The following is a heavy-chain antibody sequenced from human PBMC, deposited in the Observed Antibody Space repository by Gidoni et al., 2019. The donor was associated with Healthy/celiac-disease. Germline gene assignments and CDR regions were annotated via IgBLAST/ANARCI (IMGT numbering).Heavy chain of an antibody. CDR1: GGPTTRGGYY. CDR3: ARAKDYDYIWGSYRWIAISYFDY. Sequence: QVQLQESGPGLVKPSQPLSLTCTVSGGPTTRGGYYWSWGRQHPGKGLEWLGYIYYSGSTYYNPSLKSRVTISVDTSKNQFSLKLSSVTAADTAVYYCARAKDYDYIWGSYRWIAISYFDYWGQGTLVTVSS. D-gene: IGHD3-16*02. CDR2: IYYSGST. V-gene: IGHV4-31*03. J-gene: IGHJ4*02.